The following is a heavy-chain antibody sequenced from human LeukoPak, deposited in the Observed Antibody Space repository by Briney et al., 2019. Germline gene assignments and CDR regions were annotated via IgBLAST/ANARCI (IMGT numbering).Heavy chain of an antibody. CDR3: ARGRATYCFDY. D-gene: IGHD2-21*01. Sequence: PGGSLRLSCAASGFTFSSNWMHWVRQAPGKGLVWVSSISASGGVTHYADSVKGRFTISRDNSKNTLYLQRSSLRAEDTAVYYCARGRATYCFDYWGQGTLVTVSS. CDR2: ISASGGVT. V-gene: IGHV3-23*01. CDR1: GFTFSSNW. J-gene: IGHJ4*02.